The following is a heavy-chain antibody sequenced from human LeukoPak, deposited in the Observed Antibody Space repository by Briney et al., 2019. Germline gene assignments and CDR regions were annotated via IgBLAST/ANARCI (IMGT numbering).Heavy chain of an antibody. CDR1: GYTFTSYG. J-gene: IGHJ6*03. CDR2: ISAYNGHT. D-gene: IGHD2-8*01. Sequence: ASVKVSCKASGYTFTSYGISWVRQAPGQGLEWMGWISAYNGHTNYAQKLQGRVTMTTDTSTSTAYMELRSLRSDDTADYYCARGGLRVMVYRLYYMDVWGKGTTVTVSS. CDR3: ARGGLRVMVYRLYYMDV. V-gene: IGHV1-18*01.